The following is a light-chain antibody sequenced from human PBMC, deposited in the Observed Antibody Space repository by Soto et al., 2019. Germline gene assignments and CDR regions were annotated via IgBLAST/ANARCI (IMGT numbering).Light chain of an antibody. J-gene: IGLJ1*01. CDR2: EVS. CDR3: SSYAGDNTYV. V-gene: IGLV2-8*01. CDR1: SRDIGDYNY. Sequence: TQPPSASGAPGQSVSISFTGTSRDIGDYNYVSWYQQHPGKAPKLIIYEVSKRPSGVPDRFSASKLANPASLTVAGLQAEDEAGYHCSSYAGDNTYVFGSGTKVTVL.